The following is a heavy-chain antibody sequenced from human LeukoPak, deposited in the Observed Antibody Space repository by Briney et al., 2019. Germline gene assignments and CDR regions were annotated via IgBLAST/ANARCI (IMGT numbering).Heavy chain of an antibody. D-gene: IGHD6-13*01. Sequence: SLRLSCAASGFTFDDYAMHWVRQAPGKGLEWVSGISWNSGSIGYADSVKGRFTISRDNAKNSLYLQMNSLRAEDMALYYCAKTAFSSSWYGAFDYWGQGTLVTVSS. CDR3: AKTAFSSSWYGAFDY. J-gene: IGHJ4*02. CDR1: GFTFDDYA. V-gene: IGHV3-9*03. CDR2: ISWNSGSI.